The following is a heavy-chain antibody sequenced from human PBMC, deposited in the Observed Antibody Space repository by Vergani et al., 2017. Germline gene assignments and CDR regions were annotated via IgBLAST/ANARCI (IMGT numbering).Heavy chain of an antibody. CDR3: AKSPWRQLWLRYYGMDV. J-gene: IGHJ6*02. CDR2: ISGSGGST. CDR1: GFTFSSYA. D-gene: IGHD5-18*01. V-gene: IGHV3-23*01. Sequence: EVQLLESGGGLVQPGGSLRLSCAASGFTFSSYAMSWVRQAPGKGLEWVSAISGSGGSTYYADSVKGRFTISRDNSKNTLYLQMNSLRAEDTAVYYCAKSPWRQLWLRYYGMDVWGQGTTVTVSS.